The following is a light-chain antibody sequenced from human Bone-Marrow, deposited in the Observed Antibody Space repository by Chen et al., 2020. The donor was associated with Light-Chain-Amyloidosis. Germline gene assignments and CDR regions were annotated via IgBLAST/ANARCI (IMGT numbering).Light chain of an antibody. Sequence: QSVLTQPASVSGSPGQSITISCTGTTSDVGAYNYVSWYQQNPGKAPKLMISEVSGRPSGVSNRFSGTKSGNTASLTISGLQAEDEADYYCSSYTSIGKVVFGGGTTVTVL. V-gene: IGLV2-14*01. J-gene: IGLJ2*01. CDR3: SSYTSIGKVV. CDR1: TSDVGAYNY. CDR2: EVS.